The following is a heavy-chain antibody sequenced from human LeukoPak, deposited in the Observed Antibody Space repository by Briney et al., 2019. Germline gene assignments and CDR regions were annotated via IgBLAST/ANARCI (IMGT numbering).Heavy chain of an antibody. Sequence: ASVKVSCKASGYTFTSYYMHWVRQATGQGLEWMGWMNPNSGNTGYAQKFQGRVTITRNTSISTAYMELSSLRSEDTAVYYCAREYCGGDCYHDYWGQGTLVTVSS. J-gene: IGHJ4*02. CDR1: GYTFTSYY. D-gene: IGHD2-21*01. V-gene: IGHV1-8*03. CDR3: AREYCGGDCYHDY. CDR2: MNPNSGNT.